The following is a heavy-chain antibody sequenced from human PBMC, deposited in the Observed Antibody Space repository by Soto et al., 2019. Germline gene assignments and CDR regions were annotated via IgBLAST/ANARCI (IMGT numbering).Heavy chain of an antibody. CDR3: ARAHGLRITMIVVDPSGGMDV. CDR2: ISSSGSTI. CDR1: GFTFSDYY. V-gene: IGHV3-11*01. J-gene: IGHJ6*02. D-gene: IGHD3-22*01. Sequence: PGGSLRLSCAASGFTFSDYYMSWIRQAPGKGLEWVSYISSSGSTIYYADSVKGRFTISRDNAKNSLYLQMNSLRAEDTAVYYCARAHGLRITMIVVDPSGGMDVWGQGTTVTVSS.